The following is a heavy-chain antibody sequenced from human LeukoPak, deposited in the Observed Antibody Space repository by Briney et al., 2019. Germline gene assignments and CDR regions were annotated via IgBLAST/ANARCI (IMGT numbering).Heavy chain of an antibody. CDR2: ISAYNGNT. CDR1: GYTFTTYN. D-gene: IGHD6-19*01. V-gene: IGHV1-18*01. J-gene: IGHJ6*03. Sequence: GASVKVSCKASGYTFTTYNINWVRQAPGQGLEWMGWISAYNGNTNYAQKLQGRVTMTTDTSTSTAYMELRSLRSDDTAVYYCARDNRGQWLPYYYYYMDVWGKGTTVTVSS. CDR3: ARDNRGQWLPYYYYYMDV.